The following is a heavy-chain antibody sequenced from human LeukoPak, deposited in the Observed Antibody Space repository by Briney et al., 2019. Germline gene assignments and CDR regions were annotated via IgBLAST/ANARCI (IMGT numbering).Heavy chain of an antibody. J-gene: IGHJ4*02. CDR2: IYYSGST. CDR1: GGSMSNYY. D-gene: IGHD2-2*02. Sequence: SETLSLTCTVSGGSMSNYYWIWIRQPPGKGLEWIGHIYYSGSTKYNPSLKSRVTISVDTSKNQFSLKLNSMTAADTAVYYCASSDCSSTSCYTGPFAYWGQGTLVTVSS. V-gene: IGHV4-59*12. CDR3: ASSDCSSTSCYTGPFAY.